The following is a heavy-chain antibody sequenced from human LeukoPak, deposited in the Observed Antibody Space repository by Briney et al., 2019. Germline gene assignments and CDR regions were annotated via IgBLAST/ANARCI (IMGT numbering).Heavy chain of an antibody. J-gene: IGHJ4*02. V-gene: IGHV3-64*04. CDR3: AREPGRIAAAGTPFDY. Sequence: GGSLRLSCSASGFTFSSYAMHWVRQAPGKGLEYVSAISSNGGSTYYADSVKGRFTISRDNSKNTLYLQMNSLRAEDTAVYYCAREPGRIAAAGTPFDYWGQGTLVTVSS. CDR1: GFTFSSYA. CDR2: ISSNGGST. D-gene: IGHD6-13*01.